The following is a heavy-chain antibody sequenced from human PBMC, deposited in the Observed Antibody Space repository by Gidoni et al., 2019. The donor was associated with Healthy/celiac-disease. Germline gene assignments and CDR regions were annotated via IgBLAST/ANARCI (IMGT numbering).Heavy chain of an antibody. CDR1: GFTFSNAW. J-gene: IGHJ3*02. D-gene: IGHD2-15*01. Sequence: VASGFTFSNAWISWARQAPGQGLGWFGRSKSKTDGGRTDYAAPVKGRFTISRDDSKYTLYLQMNSLKTEDTDVYYCTTDGGKGYAVGHDAFDIWGQGTMVTVSS. CDR2: SKSKTDGGRT. V-gene: IGHV3-15*01. CDR3: TTDGGKGYAVGHDAFDI.